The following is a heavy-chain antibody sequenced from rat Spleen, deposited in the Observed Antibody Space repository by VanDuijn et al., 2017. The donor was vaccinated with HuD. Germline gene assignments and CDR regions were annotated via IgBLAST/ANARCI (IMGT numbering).Heavy chain of an antibody. J-gene: IGHJ2*01. CDR3: TTDRQLGANY. D-gene: IGHD5-1*01. V-gene: IGHV5-20*01. Sequence: EVQLAESGGGLVQPGRSLKLSCAASGFTFSDYYMAWVRQAPTKGLEWVASISYDGGSTYYRDSVKGRFTISRDNAKSSLYLQMDSLRSEDTATYYCTTDRQLGANYWGQGVMVTVSS. CDR2: ISYDGGST. CDR1: GFTFSDYY.